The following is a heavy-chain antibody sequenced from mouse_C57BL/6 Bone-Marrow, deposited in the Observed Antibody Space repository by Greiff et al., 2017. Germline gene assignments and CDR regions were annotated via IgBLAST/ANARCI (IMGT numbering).Heavy chain of an antibody. J-gene: IGHJ4*01. CDR1: GFSLTSYG. V-gene: IGHV2-2*01. CDR3: ARRRALSDARDY. D-gene: IGHD3-1*01. Sequence: QVQLQQSGPGLVQPSQSLSITCTVSGFSLTSYGVHWVRQSPGKGLEWLGVIWSGGSTDYNADFISRRSISKDNAKSQVFIKMSSLQAADTAIYYCARRRALSDARDYWGQGTSVTVSS. CDR2: IWSGGST.